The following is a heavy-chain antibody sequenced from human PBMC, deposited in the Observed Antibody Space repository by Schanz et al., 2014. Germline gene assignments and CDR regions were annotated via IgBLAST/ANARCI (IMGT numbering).Heavy chain of an antibody. Sequence: QVQLVQSGAEVKKPGASVKVSCKASGYTFSSYGITWVRQAPGQGLEWMGWINGYNGHTLYAQKLQGRVTMTPDTSTSTAYMELRSLRSDDTAVYYCARDQSPYTNSSDVRYFDYWGQGSLVTVSS. J-gene: IGHJ4*02. CDR3: ARDQSPYTNSSDVRYFDY. CDR2: INGYNGHT. CDR1: GYTFSSYG. V-gene: IGHV1-18*01. D-gene: IGHD6-6*01.